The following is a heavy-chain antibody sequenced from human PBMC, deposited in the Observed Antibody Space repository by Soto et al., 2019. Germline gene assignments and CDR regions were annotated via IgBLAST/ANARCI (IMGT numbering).Heavy chain of an antibody. V-gene: IGHV4-61*01. CDR2: IYYSGST. CDR1: GVSVSSGSYY. J-gene: IGHJ6*02. Sequence: SDTLSLTCTVSGVSVSSGSYYLSWIRQPPGKGLEWIGYIYYSGSTTYNPSLKSRVTISVDTSKNQFSLKLSSVTAADTAVYYCARVPLRYYYYYGMDVWGQGTTVTVSS. CDR3: ARVPLRYYYYYGMDV.